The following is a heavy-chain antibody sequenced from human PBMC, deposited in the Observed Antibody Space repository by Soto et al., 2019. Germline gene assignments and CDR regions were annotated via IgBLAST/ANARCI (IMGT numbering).Heavy chain of an antibody. V-gene: IGHV1-3*04. CDR1: GYTFKSYQ. J-gene: IGHJ4*02. CDR3: ARETDLTSLTTLDY. D-gene: IGHD4-17*01. Sequence: ASVKASCKASGYTFKSYQIYWVRQAPGQRLECMGWINISKGNTEYSQYFQGRVTMTRATSASTAYMELSSLISEDTAVYYCARETDLTSLTTLDYWGQ. CDR2: INISKGNT.